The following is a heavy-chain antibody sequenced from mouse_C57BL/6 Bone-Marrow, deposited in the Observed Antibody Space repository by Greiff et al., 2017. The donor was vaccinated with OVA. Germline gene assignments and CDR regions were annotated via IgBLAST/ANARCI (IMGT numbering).Heavy chain of an antibody. CDR3: ARCYSNYVGFAY. CDR1: GYTFTSYG. V-gene: IGHV1-81*01. Sequence: VQLVESGAELARPGASVKLSCKASGYTFTSYGISWVKQRTGQGLEWIGEIYPRSGNTYYNEKFKGKATLTADKSSSTAYMELRSLTSEDSAVYFCARCYSNYVGFAYWGQGTLVTVSA. D-gene: IGHD2-5*01. CDR2: IYPRSGNT. J-gene: IGHJ3*01.